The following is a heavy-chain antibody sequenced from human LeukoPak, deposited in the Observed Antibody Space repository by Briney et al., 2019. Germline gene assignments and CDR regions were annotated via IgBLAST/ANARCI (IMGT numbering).Heavy chain of an antibody. Sequence: GGSLRLSCAASGFTVSNNYMSWVRQAPGMGLEWVSVIYTDGSTYYANSVKGRFTISRDNSKDTVYLQMNSLRAEDTAVYYCASLIAAAGTPYYFDYWGQGTLVTVSS. J-gene: IGHJ4*02. V-gene: IGHV3-53*05. CDR2: IYTDGST. CDR3: ASLIAAAGTPYYFDY. CDR1: GFTVSNNY. D-gene: IGHD6-13*01.